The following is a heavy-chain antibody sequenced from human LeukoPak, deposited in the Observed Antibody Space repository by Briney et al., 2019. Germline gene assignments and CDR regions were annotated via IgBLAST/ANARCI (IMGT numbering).Heavy chain of an antibody. CDR3: ARKVVVAVTIDYYGMDV. CDR1: GYTFTNFG. D-gene: IGHD2-15*01. J-gene: IGHJ6*02. CDR2: IIPIFGPA. Sequence: SVKVSCKASGYTFTNFGISWVRQAPGQGLEWMGGIIPIFGPANYAQKFQGRVTITADESTSTAYMELSSLRSEDTATYYCARKVVVAVTIDYYGMDVWGQGTTVTVSS. V-gene: IGHV1-69*13.